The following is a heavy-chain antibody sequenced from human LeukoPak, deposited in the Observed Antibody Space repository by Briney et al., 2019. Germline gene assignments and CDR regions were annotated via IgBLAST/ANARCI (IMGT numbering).Heavy chain of an antibody. CDR1: GYIFSGHY. CDR2: INCSSGDT. Sequence: ASVKISCKAFGYIFSGHYMHWVRQAPGQGLEWMGWINCSSGDTRSEQKFQGRVTMTRDTSISTAYMEVSSLRFDDTALYYCARLNGDREFDHWGQGTLVTVSS. D-gene: IGHD7-27*01. CDR3: ARLNGDREFDH. V-gene: IGHV1-2*02. J-gene: IGHJ4*02.